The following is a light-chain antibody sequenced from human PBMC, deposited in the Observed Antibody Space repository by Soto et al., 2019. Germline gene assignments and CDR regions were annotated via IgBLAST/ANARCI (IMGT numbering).Light chain of an antibody. CDR1: DDITNY. CDR3: QQYNSYSLT. J-gene: IGKJ1*01. Sequence: IQLTQSPSSLSASVGDRVTVTCRASDDITNYLAWYQQKAGKAPKLLIYDASTLYSGVPSRFSGSGSGTDFTLTISGLQPDEFATYYCQQYNSYSLTVGQGTKVDI. V-gene: IGKV1-9*01. CDR2: DAS.